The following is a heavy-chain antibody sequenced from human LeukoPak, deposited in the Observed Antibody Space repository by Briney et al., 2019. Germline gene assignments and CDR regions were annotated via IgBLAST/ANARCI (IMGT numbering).Heavy chain of an antibody. V-gene: IGHV4-59*08. CDR2: IYYSGST. CDR3: ARDPYGDHHYFDY. Sequence: SETLSLTCTVSGGSISSYYWSWIRQPPGKGLEWIGYIYYSGSTNYNPSLKSRVTISVDTSKNQFSLKLSSVTAADTAVYYWARDPYGDHHYFDYWGQGTLVTVSS. CDR1: GGSISSYY. D-gene: IGHD4-17*01. J-gene: IGHJ4*02.